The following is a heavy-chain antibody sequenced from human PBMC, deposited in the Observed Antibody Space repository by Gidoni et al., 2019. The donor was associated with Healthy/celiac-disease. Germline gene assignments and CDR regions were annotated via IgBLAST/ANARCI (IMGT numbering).Heavy chain of an antibody. Sequence: EVQLVESGGGLVKPGGSLRLSCAASGFTFSNAWMSWVRQAPGKGLEWVGRIKSKTDGGTTDYAAPVKGRFTISRDDSKNTLYLQMNSLKTEDTAVYYCTTDHTTYFYYDSSGYYYWGQGTLVTVSS. D-gene: IGHD3-22*01. J-gene: IGHJ4*02. CDR3: TTDHTTYFYYDSSGYYY. V-gene: IGHV3-15*01. CDR1: GFTFSNAW. CDR2: IKSKTDGGTT.